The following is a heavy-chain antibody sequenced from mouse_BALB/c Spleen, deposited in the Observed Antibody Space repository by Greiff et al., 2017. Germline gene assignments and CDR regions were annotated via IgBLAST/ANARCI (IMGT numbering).Heavy chain of an antibody. CDR2: INPYNDGT. D-gene: IGHD2-14*01. CDR1: GYTFTSYV. Sequence: EVQLQQSGPELVKPGASVKMSCKASGYTFTSYVMHWVQQKPGQGLEWIGYINPYNDGTKYNEKFKGKATLTSDKSSSTVYMELSSLTSEDSAVYYCARYRYDDDYYSMDYWGQGTSVTVSS. J-gene: IGHJ4*01. CDR3: ARYRYDDDYYSMDY. V-gene: IGHV1-14*01.